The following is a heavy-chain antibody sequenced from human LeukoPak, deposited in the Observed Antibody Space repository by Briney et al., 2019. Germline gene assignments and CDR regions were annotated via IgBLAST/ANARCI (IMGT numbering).Heavy chain of an antibody. CDR2: ISYDGSNK. CDR1: GFTFSSYG. CDR3: AAVTPYFDY. V-gene: IGHV3-30*03. J-gene: IGHJ4*02. Sequence: GRSLRLSCAAFGFTFSSYGMHWVRQAPGKGLEWVAVISYDGSNKYYADSVKGRFTISRDNSKNTLYLQMNSLRAEDTAVYYCAAVTPYFDYWGQGTLVTVSS. D-gene: IGHD4-23*01.